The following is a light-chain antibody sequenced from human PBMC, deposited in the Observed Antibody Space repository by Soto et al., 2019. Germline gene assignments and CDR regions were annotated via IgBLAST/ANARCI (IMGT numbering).Light chain of an antibody. V-gene: IGLV2-14*01. J-gene: IGLJ1*01. CDR3: RSYTSSSTLDV. CDR1: SSDVGGYNY. Sequence: QSALTQPASVSGSPGQSITISCTGTSSDVGGYNYVSWYQQHPGKAPKLMIYEVSNRPSGVSNRFSGSKSGNTASLTISGLQAEDEDDYYCRSYTSSSTLDVFGTGTKVTVL. CDR2: EVS.